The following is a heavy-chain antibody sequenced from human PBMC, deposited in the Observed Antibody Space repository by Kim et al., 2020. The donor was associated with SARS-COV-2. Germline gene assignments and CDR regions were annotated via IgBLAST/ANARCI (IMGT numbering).Heavy chain of an antibody. CDR2: GST. V-gene: IGHV3-43*01. CDR3: AKGSWSEGY. Sequence: GSTYYADSVKGRFTISRDNSKNSLYLQMNSLRTEDTALYYCAKGSWSEGYWGQGTLVTVSS. D-gene: IGHD1-26*01. J-gene: IGHJ4*02.